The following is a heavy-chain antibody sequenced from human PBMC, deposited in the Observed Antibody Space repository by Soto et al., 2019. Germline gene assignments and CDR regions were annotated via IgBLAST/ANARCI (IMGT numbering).Heavy chain of an antibody. Sequence: GASVKVSCKASGYIFTGYYMHWVRQAPGQGLEWMGWINPNSGDTNYTQKFQGWVTMTRDTSISTAYMELSRLRSDDTAVYYCASSGASIGGAGEREYYCDYRGHGPPVT. V-gene: IGHV1-2*04. CDR2: INPNSGDT. CDR3: ASSGASIGGAGEREYYCDY. D-gene: IGHD6-19*01. J-gene: IGHJ4*01. CDR1: GYIFTGYY.